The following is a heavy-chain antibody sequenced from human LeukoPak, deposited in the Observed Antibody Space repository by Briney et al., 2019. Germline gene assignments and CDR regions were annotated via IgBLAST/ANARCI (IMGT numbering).Heavy chain of an antibody. D-gene: IGHD2-2*01. Sequence: PGGSLRLSCAASGFTFSSYSMNWVRQAPGKGLEWVAWHFASNKYYAESVRGRFTMSRDNSKSTLYLQMDSLRVEDTAVYYCARDLCSTTSCFDYWGQGTLVSVSS. J-gene: IGHJ4*02. CDR2: WHFASNK. CDR1: GFTFSSYS. CDR3: ARDLCSTTSCFDY. V-gene: IGHV3-33*08.